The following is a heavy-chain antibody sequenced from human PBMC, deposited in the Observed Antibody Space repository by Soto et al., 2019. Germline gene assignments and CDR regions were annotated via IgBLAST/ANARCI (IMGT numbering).Heavy chain of an antibody. J-gene: IGHJ6*03. CDR1: SGSISSSNW. D-gene: IGHD6-13*01. Sequence: QVQLQESGPGLVKPSGTLSLTCAVSSGSISSSNWWSWVRQPPGKGLEWIGEIYHSGSTNYNPSLKSRVTISVDKSKNQFSLKLSSVTAADTAVYYCATQGAGTPNYYYYYYMDVWGKGTTVTVSS. CDR2: IYHSGST. CDR3: ATQGAGTPNYYYYYYMDV. V-gene: IGHV4-4*02.